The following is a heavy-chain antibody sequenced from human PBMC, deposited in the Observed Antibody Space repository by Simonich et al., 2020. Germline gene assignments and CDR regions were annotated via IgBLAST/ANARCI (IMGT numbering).Heavy chain of an antibody. CDR2: FDPEDGET. Sequence: QVQLVQSGAEVKKPGASVKVSCKVSGYTLTELSMHWVRQAPGKGLEWWAGFDPEDGETIYDQKCKGRVTMTEDSSTDTAYMELSSLRSEDTAVDYCATGDILTGYYLTNAFDIWGQGTMVTVSS. J-gene: IGHJ3*02. D-gene: IGHD3-9*01. CDR3: ATGDILTGYYLTNAFDI. V-gene: IGHV1-24*01. CDR1: GYTLTELS.